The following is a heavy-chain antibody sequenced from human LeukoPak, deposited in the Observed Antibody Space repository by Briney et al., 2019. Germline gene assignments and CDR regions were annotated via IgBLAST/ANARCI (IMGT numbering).Heavy chain of an antibody. V-gene: IGHV4-30-2*01. CDR2: IYHSGST. Sequence: SETLSLTCAVSGGSISSGGYSWSWIRQPPGKGLEWIGYIYHSGSTYYNPSLKSRVTISVDRSKNQFSLKLSSVTAADTAVYYCASTPGFGAGYSSGLRNWGQGTLVTVSS. D-gene: IGHD6-19*01. J-gene: IGHJ4*02. CDR1: GGSISSGGYS. CDR3: ASTPGFGAGYSSGLRN.